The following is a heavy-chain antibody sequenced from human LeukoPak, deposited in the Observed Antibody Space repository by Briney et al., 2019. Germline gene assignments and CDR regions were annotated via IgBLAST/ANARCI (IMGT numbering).Heavy chain of an antibody. D-gene: IGHD3-9*01. Sequence: ASVKVSCKASGYTFTSYDINWVRQATGQGLEWMGWMNPNSGNTGYAQKFQGRVTMTRNTSISTAYMELSSLRSEDTAVYYCARDMAYHDMLTGYEVSRFFDYWGQGTLVTVSS. CDR3: ARDMAYHDMLTGYEVSRFFDY. V-gene: IGHV1-8*01. CDR1: GYTFTSYD. CDR2: MNPNSGNT. J-gene: IGHJ4*02.